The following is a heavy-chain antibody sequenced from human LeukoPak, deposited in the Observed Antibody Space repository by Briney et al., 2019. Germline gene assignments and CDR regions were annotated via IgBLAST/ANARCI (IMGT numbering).Heavy chain of an antibody. V-gene: IGHV3-33*01. CDR2: VWYDGSYK. D-gene: IGHD4-17*01. CDR3: ARVNGATVGYF. J-gene: IGHJ4*03. CDR1: GLTFSNNG. Sequence: PGGSLRLSCEASGLTFSNNGMHWVRQAPGKGLEWVATVWYDGSYKYYAESVKARFTISRDNSKNTLYLEMNSLRAEDTAVYFCARVNGATVGYF.